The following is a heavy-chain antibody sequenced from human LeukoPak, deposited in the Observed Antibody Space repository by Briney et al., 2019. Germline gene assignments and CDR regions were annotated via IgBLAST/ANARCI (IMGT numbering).Heavy chain of an antibody. Sequence: SETLSLTCTVSRGSISSSSYYWGWIRQPPGKRLEWIGSFYYIGGTYYNPSLEGRVTISADSSKNQFSLKLTSVTAADTALYYGAKILTSFDSWGQGTLVTVSS. CDR2: FYYIGGT. D-gene: IGHD2/OR15-2a*01. J-gene: IGHJ4*02. CDR3: AKILTSFDS. V-gene: IGHV4-39*01. CDR1: RGSISSSSYY.